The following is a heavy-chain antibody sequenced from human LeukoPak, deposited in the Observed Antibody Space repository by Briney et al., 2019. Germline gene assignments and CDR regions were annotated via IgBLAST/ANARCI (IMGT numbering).Heavy chain of an antibody. V-gene: IGHV3-30-3*01. J-gene: IGHJ3*02. CDR2: ISYDGSNK. D-gene: IGHD1-7*01. CDR3: ATPGLELSDAFDI. Sequence: PGGSLRLSCAASGFTFSSYAMHWVRQAPGKGLEWVAVISYDGSNKYYADSVKGRFTISRDNSKNTLYLQMNSLRAEDTAVYYCATPGLELSDAFDIWGQGTMVTVSS. CDR1: GFTFSSYA.